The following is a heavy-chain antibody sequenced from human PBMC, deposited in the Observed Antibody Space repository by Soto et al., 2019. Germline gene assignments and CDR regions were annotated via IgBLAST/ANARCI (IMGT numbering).Heavy chain of an antibody. CDR3: ARLVRGVTVWFDP. CDR1: GGSISSSSYY. CDR2: IYYSGST. J-gene: IGHJ5*02. V-gene: IGHV4-39*01. D-gene: IGHD3-10*01. Sequence: PSETLSLTCTVPGGSISSSSYYWGWIRQPPGKGLEWIGSIYYSGSTYYNPSLKSRVTISVDTSKNQFSLKLSSVTAADTAVYYCARLVRGVTVWFDPWGQGTLVTVSS.